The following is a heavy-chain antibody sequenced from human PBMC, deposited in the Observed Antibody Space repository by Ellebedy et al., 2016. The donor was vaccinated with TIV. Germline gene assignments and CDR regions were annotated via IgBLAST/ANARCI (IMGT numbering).Heavy chain of an antibody. Sequence: GSLRLSXTVSSGSISSGGYYWSWIRQPPGKGLEWIGEINHSGSTNYNPSLKSRVTISVDTSKNQFSLKLSSVTAADTAVYYCARGHTPYNVNYYYYMDVWGKGTTVTVSS. CDR1: SGSISSGGYY. CDR3: ARGHTPYNVNYYYYMDV. CDR2: INHSGST. J-gene: IGHJ6*03. D-gene: IGHD3-10*01. V-gene: IGHV4-34*01.